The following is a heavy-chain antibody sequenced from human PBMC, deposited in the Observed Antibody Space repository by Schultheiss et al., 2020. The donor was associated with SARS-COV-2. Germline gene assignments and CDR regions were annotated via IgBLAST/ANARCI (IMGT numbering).Heavy chain of an antibody. CDR1: GFTFSSYA. V-gene: IGHV3-30*04. CDR2: ISYDGSNK. Sequence: GGSLRLSCAASGFTFSSYAMHWVRQAPGKGLEWVAVISYDGSNKYYADSVKGRFTISRDNSKNTLYLQMNSLRAEDTAVYYCAREGYSYEIDYWCQGTLVTVSS. J-gene: IGHJ4*02. D-gene: IGHD5-18*01. CDR3: AREGYSYEIDY.